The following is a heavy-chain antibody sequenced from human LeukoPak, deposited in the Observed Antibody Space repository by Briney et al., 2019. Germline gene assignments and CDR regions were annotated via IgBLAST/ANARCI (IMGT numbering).Heavy chain of an antibody. V-gene: IGHV4-34*01. J-gene: IGHJ6*03. D-gene: IGHD2-21*02. CDR1: GGSFSGYY. Sequence: SETLSLTCAVYGGSFSGYYWSWIRQPPGKGLEWIGEINHSGSTNYNPSLKSRVTISVDTSKNQFSLKLSSVTAADTAVYYCATPPLHHYYYYYMDVWGKGTTVTISS. CDR3: ATPPLHHYYYYYMDV. CDR2: INHSGST.